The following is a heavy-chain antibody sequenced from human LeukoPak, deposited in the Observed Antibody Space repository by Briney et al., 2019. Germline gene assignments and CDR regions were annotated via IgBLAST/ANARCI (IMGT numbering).Heavy chain of an antibody. J-gene: IGHJ4*02. D-gene: IGHD5-18*01. CDR2: IYTSGST. CDR1: GGSISSGSYY. Sequence: SETLSLTCTVSGGSISSGSYYWSWIRQPAGKGLEWIGRIYTSGSTNYNPSLKSRVTISVDTSKNQFSLKLSSVTAADTAVYYCARYTAMASHYYFDYWGQGTLVTVSS. CDR3: ARYTAMASHYYFDY. V-gene: IGHV4-61*02.